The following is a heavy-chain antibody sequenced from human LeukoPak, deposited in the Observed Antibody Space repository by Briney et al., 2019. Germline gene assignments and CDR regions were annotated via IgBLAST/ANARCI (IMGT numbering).Heavy chain of an antibody. D-gene: IGHD3-22*01. CDR2: INPSGGST. V-gene: IGHV1-46*01. J-gene: IGHJ4*02. Sequence: ASVKVSCKASGYTFTSYCMHWVRQAPGQGLEWMGIINPSGGSTYYAQNFQGRVTMTRDMSTSTVYMELSSLRSEDTAVYYCARDGGLLRKTNYFDYWGQGTLVTVS. CDR3: ARDGGLLRKTNYFDY. CDR1: GYTFTSYC.